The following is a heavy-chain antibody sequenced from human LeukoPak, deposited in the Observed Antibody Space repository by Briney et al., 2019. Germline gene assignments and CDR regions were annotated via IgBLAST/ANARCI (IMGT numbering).Heavy chain of an antibody. D-gene: IGHD3-10*01. J-gene: IGHJ6*02. CDR3: ASWLGSNYDYHYYGMDA. CDR1: GGSISSYY. CDR2: IFTSGST. V-gene: IGHV4-4*07. Sequence: SETLSLTCTVSGGSISSYYWSWIRQPPGKGLEWIGRIFTSGSTNYNPSLRSRVTMSVDTSKNQFSLKLSSVTAADTAVYYCASWLGSNYDYHYYGMDAWGQGTTVTVSS.